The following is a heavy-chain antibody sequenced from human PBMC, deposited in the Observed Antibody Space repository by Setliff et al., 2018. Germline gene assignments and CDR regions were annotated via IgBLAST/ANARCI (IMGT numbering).Heavy chain of an antibody. V-gene: IGHV1-8*02. CDR2: MNPNSGNT. J-gene: IGHJ5*02. D-gene: IGHD3-10*01. CDR3: ARAELLWFGGFDP. Sequence: ASVKASCKASGYTFTSYDINWVRQATGQGLEWMGWMNPNSGNTGYAQKFQGRVTMTRNTSISTAYMELSSLRSEDTAVYYCARAELLWFGGFDPWGQGTLVTVSS. CDR1: GYTFTSYD.